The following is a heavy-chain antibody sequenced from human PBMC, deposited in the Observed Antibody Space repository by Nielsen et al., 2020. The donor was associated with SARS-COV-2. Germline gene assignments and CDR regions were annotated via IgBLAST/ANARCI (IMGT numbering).Heavy chain of an antibody. J-gene: IGHJ4*02. CDR3: AKGNGPAVGGYSGYEDY. D-gene: IGHD5-12*01. CDR1: GFTFDDYA. CDR2: ISWNSGSI. Sequence: GGSLRLSCAASGFTFDDYAMHWVRQAPGKGLEWVSGISWNSGSIGYADSVKGRFTISRDNAKNSLYLQMNSLRAEDTALYYCAKGNGPAVGGYSGYEDYWGQGTLVTVSS. V-gene: IGHV3-9*01.